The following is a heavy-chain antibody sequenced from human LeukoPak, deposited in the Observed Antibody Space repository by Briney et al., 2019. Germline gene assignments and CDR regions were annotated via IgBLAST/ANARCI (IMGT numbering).Heavy chain of an antibody. D-gene: IGHD1-14*01. V-gene: IGHV1-69*04. CDR3: ARTGLRAFAITASIHI. J-gene: IGHJ3*02. CDR1: GGTFTSYA. Sequence: SVKVSCKASGGTFTSYAMSWVRQAPGQGLEWMGRIIPILGIANYAQKFQGRVTITGGKSTSTAYMELSRLRSEDTAVYYCARTGLRAFAITASIHIWGQGTMVTVSS. CDR2: IIPILGIA.